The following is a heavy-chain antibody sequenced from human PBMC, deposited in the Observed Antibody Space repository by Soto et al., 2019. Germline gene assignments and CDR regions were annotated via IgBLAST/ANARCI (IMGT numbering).Heavy chain of an antibody. CDR1: GGSISSGGYY. J-gene: IGHJ6*02. V-gene: IGHV4-31*03. Sequence: ASETLSLTCTVSGGSISSGGYYWSWIRQHPGKGLEWIGYIYYSGSTYYNPSLKSRVTISVDTSKNQFSLKLSSVTAADTAVYYCARAPPRRSLPRYYYYYGMDVWGQGTTVTVSS. CDR3: ARAPPRRSLPRYYYYYGMDV. CDR2: IYYSGST. D-gene: IGHD6-6*01.